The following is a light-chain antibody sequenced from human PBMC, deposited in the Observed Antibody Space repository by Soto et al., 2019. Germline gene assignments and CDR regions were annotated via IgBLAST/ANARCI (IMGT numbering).Light chain of an antibody. J-gene: IGKJ3*01. CDR3: QQYDRSPIT. V-gene: IGKV3-20*01. CDR1: QSISSNR. CDR2: GVS. Sequence: EIVLTQSPGTLSLSPGERATLYCRASQSISSNRFAWFQEKPGQAPSLLIYGVSSRATGIPDRFSGSGSGTDFTITISRLDPEDFGVYYCQQYDRSPITFGPGTKVDIK.